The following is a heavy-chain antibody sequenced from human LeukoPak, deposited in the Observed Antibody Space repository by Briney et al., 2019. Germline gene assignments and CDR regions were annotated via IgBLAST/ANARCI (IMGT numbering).Heavy chain of an antibody. Sequence: PSETLSLTCAVYGGSFSGYYWSWIRQPPGKGLEWIGEINHSGSTNYNPSLKGRVTISVDTSKNQFSLKLSSVTAADTAVYYCARGFYGDDYWGQGTLVTVSS. CDR2: INHSGST. J-gene: IGHJ4*02. CDR1: GGSFSGYY. V-gene: IGHV4-34*01. D-gene: IGHD4-17*01. CDR3: ARGFYGDDY.